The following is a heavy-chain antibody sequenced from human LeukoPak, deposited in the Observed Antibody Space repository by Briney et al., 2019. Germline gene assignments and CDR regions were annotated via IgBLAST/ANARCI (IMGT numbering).Heavy chain of an antibody. Sequence: GGSLRLSCVASGFTFRTYWMHWVRQVPGKGPVWLSRINPDGSSTSYADSVKGRFTISRDNAKNTLYLQMNSLRAEDTAVYYCARGGGYSYGSFDYWGQGTLVTVSS. V-gene: IGHV3-74*01. J-gene: IGHJ4*02. D-gene: IGHD5-18*01. CDR2: INPDGSST. CDR1: GFTFRTYW. CDR3: ARGGGYSYGSFDY.